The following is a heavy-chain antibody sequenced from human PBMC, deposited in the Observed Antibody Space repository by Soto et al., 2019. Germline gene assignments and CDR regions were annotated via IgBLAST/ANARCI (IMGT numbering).Heavy chain of an antibody. Sequence: SVKVCCKASGGTFSSYGISWVRQAPGQGLEWMGWISAYNGNTNYAQKLQGRVTMTTDTSTSTAYMELRSLRSDDTAVYYCARDDYDFWTGYGGDWGQGTLVTVSS. D-gene: IGHD3-3*01. J-gene: IGHJ4*02. CDR1: GGTFSSYG. CDR2: ISAYNGNT. CDR3: ARDDYDFWTGYGGD. V-gene: IGHV1-18*01.